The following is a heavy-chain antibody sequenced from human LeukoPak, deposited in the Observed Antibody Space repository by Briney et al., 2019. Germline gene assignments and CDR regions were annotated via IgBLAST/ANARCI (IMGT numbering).Heavy chain of an antibody. Sequence: PSETLSLTCAVYGGSFSGYYWSWIRQPPGKGLEWIGEINHSGSTNYNPSLKSRVTISVDTSKNQFSLKLSSVTAADTAVYYCARGRCSGGSCGRRNAKNDYYYYYMDVWGKGTTVTVSS. CDR2: INHSGST. V-gene: IGHV4-34*01. CDR3: ARGRCSGGSCGRRNAKNDYYYYYMDV. D-gene: IGHD2-15*01. J-gene: IGHJ6*03. CDR1: GGSFSGYY.